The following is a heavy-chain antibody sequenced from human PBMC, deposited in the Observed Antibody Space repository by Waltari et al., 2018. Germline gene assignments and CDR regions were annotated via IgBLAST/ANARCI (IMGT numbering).Heavy chain of an antibody. CDR2: IKQDGSEK. D-gene: IGHD3-3*01. Sequence: EVQLVESGGGLVQPGGSLRLSCAASGFTFSSYWMSWVRQAPGKGLEWVANIKQDGSEKYYGDSVKGRFTISRDNAKNSLYLQMNSLRAEDTAVYYCARATYYDFWSGYDPWGQGTLVTVSS. J-gene: IGHJ5*02. V-gene: IGHV3-7*03. CDR3: ARATYYDFWSGYDP. CDR1: GFTFSSYW.